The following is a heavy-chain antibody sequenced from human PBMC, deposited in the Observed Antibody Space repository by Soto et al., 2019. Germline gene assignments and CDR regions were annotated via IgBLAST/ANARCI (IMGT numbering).Heavy chain of an antibody. V-gene: IGHV1-69*13. CDR1: GGTFSSYA. D-gene: IGHD6-19*01. Sequence: SVKVSCKASGGTFSSYAISWVRQAPGQGLEWMGGIIPIFGTANYAQKFQGRVTITADESTSTAYMELSSLRSEDTAVYYCARSSSGWSAHYYYGMDVWGQGTTVTVSS. CDR3: ARSSSGWSAHYYYGMDV. J-gene: IGHJ6*02. CDR2: IIPIFGTA.